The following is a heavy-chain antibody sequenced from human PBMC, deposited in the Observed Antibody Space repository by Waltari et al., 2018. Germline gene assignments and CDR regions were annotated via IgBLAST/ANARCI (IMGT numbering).Heavy chain of an antibody. D-gene: IGHD2-15*01. CDR3: PRYCSAVTCYYYYGLDV. V-gene: IGHV3-23*01. Sequence: EVQLLASGGGLVQPGGSLRLSCAASGFTFITYAMSWVRQAPGKGLEWVSGISGSGDSTNYADSVKGRFTISRDNSKNMLYLQMNSLRAEDTAIYFCPRYCSAVTCYYYYGLDVWGQGTTVTVSS. CDR2: ISGSGDST. CDR1: GFTFITYA. J-gene: IGHJ6*02.